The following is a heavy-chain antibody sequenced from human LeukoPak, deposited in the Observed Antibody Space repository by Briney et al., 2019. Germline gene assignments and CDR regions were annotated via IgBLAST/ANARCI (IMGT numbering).Heavy chain of an antibody. V-gene: IGHV1-69*05. CDR2: IIPIFGTA. Sequence: SVKVSCKASVGTLSSYAISWVRQAPGQGLEWMGGIIPIFGTADYAQKFQGRVTITTDESTSTAYMELSSLRSEDTAVYYCARDVTACGGDCINWFDPRGQGTLVTVSS. J-gene: IGHJ5*02. D-gene: IGHD2-21*02. CDR1: VGTLSSYA. CDR3: ARDVTACGGDCINWFDP.